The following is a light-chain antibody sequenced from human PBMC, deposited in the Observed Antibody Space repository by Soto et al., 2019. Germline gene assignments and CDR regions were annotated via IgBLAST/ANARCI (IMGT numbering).Light chain of an antibody. J-gene: IGLJ2*01. Sequence: QSALTQPASVSGSPGQSITISCTGTSSDVGSYKLVSWYQQRQGKAPKFMIYEVNKRPSRDSDRFSGYKSGNKASLTISGLQAEDEADYYCCSYARSGNTLLFGGGPKLTVL. CDR3: CSYARSGNTLL. V-gene: IGLV2-23*02. CDR1: SSDVGSYKL. CDR2: EVN.